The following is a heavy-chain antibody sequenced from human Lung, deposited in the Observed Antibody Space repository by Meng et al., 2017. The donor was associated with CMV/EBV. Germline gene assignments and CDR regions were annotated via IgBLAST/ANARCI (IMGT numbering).Heavy chain of an antibody. CDR1: GGSFSGSY. V-gene: IGHV4-34*01. CDR3: ARLTGTVYGHLFDY. D-gene: IGHD1-7*01. CDR2: IDGTGRT. J-gene: IGHJ4*02. Sequence: SETLSLXXAVYGGSFSGSYWHWIRQPPGMGLEWIGEIDGTGRTKYSPSLNSRVTILLDTSKKQFSMELSSVTAADTAVYYCARLTGTVYGHLFDYWGQGPLVTVSS.